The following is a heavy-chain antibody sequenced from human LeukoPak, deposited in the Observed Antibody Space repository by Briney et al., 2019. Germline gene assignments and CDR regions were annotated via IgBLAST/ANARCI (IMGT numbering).Heavy chain of an antibody. D-gene: IGHD3-3*01. CDR2: IYYSGST. J-gene: IGHJ4*02. Sequence: SETLSLTCTVSGGSISSYYWSWIRQPPGKGLEWIGYIYYSGSTNYNPSLKSRVTISVDTSKNQFSLKLSSVTAADTAVYYCARTLTSITIFGVVPYYFDYWGQGTLVTVSS. CDR3: ARTLTSITIFGVVPYYFDY. V-gene: IGHV4-59*01. CDR1: GGSISSYY.